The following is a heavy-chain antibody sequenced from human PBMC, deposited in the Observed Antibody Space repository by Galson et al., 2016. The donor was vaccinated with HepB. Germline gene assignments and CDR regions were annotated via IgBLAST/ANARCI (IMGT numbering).Heavy chain of an antibody. Sequence: SCAASGFSLGNYWMNWARQAPGKGLEWLANIKKDGSEINYVDSVKGRFTISRDNAKNSLFLQMNTLRVEDTAVYYCTREFDLWGRGTRVTVSS. J-gene: IGHJ2*01. CDR1: GFSLGNYW. CDR2: IKKDGSEI. V-gene: IGHV3-7*04. CDR3: TREFDL.